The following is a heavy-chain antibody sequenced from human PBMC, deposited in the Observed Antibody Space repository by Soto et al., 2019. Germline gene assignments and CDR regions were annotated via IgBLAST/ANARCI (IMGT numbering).Heavy chain of an antibody. V-gene: IGHV3-30*18. J-gene: IGHJ4*02. CDR3: AKDYYDSSGPDY. CDR1: GFTFSSYG. D-gene: IGHD3-22*01. CDR2: ISYDGSNK. Sequence: GGSLRLSCAAYGFTFSSYGMHWVRQAPGKGLEWVAVISYDGSNKYYADSVKGRFTISRDNSKNTLYLQMNSLRAEDTAVYYCAKDYYDSSGPDYWGQGTLVTVSS.